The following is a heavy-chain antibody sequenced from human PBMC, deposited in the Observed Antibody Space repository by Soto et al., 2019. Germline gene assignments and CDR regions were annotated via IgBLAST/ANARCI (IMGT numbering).Heavy chain of an antibody. D-gene: IGHD3-22*01. CDR1: GGTFSSYA. Sequence: QVQLVQSGAEVKKPGSSVKVSCKASGGTFSSYAISWVRQAPGQGLEWMGGIIPIFGTANYAQKFQGGVSITRADPPATAEWGVGSGRSEDTAVYYCGGGGPGGANYYDSSGYYYHYFDYWGQGTLVTVSS. V-gene: IGHV1-69*01. CDR3: GGGGPGGANYYDSSGYYYHYFDY. J-gene: IGHJ4*02. CDR2: IIPIFGTA.